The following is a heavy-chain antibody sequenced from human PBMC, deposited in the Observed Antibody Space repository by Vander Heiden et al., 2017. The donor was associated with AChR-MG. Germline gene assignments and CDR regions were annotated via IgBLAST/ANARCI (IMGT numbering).Heavy chain of an antibody. J-gene: IGHJ4*02. CDR3: AIGPCRYSYGYGAY. CDR1: GFTFSSYE. CDR2: ISSSGSTI. V-gene: IGHV3-48*03. D-gene: IGHD5-18*01. Sequence: EVQLVASGGGLVQPGGSLRLPCAASGFTFSSYEMNWVRTAPGQGLEWVSDISSSGSTIYYAVAVKGRFTISRDNAKSSLYLQMNRMRAEDTAVYYCAIGPCRYSYGYGAYWGQGTLVTVSS.